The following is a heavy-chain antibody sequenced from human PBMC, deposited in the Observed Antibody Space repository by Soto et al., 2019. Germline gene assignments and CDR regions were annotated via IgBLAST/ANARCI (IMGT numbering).Heavy chain of an antibody. J-gene: IGHJ4*02. Sequence: PVRSLRLSCAASGATCSSYARSWVRQAPGKGLEWVSAISGSGGSTYYADSVKGRFTISRDNSKNTLYLQMNSLRAEDTAVYYCAKGRGYCSSTSCYVGSDYWGQGTLVTVSS. CDR2: ISGSGGST. CDR3: AKGRGYCSSTSCYVGSDY. D-gene: IGHD2-2*01. V-gene: IGHV3-23*01. CDR1: GATCSSYA.